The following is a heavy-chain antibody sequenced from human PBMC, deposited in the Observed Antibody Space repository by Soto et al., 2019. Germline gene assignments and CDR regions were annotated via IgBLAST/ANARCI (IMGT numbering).Heavy chain of an antibody. D-gene: IGHD6-13*01. CDR3: ASLGAGTYYYYYGMDV. V-gene: IGHV4-59*01. CDR2: VYYNGVT. Sequence: TLSLPFTLSGGSIGSYSLSWIRHPPGERLEWIGYVYYNGVTKYNPSLESRVTISVDTSQNQFSLKLNSVTAVDTAMYYCASLGAGTYYYYYGMDVWGQGTTVTVSS. J-gene: IGHJ6*02. CDR1: GGSIGSYS.